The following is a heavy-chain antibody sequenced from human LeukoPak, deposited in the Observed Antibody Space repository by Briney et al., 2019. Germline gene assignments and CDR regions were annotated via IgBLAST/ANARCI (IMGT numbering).Heavy chain of an antibody. J-gene: IGHJ4*02. CDR1: GFTFSSYG. D-gene: IGHD3-3*01. Sequence: PGGSLRLSCAASGFTFSSYGMHWVRQAPGKGLEWVAFIRYDGSNKYYADSVKGRFTISRDNSKNTLYLQMNSLRAEDTAVYYCAKDHQHVLRFLEWSHFDYWGQGTLVTVSS. CDR3: AKDHQHVLRFLEWSHFDY. V-gene: IGHV3-30*02. CDR2: IRYDGSNK.